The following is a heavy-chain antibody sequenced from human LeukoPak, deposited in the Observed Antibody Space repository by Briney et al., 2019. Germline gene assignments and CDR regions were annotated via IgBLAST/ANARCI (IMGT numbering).Heavy chain of an antibody. D-gene: IGHD5-12*01. V-gene: IGHV3-21*01. CDR1: GFTFSSYS. CDR2: ISSSSYI. CDR3: ARGGYSGYWVGY. Sequence: GGSLRLSCAASGFTFSSYSMNWVRQAPGKGLEWVSSISSSSYIYYADSVKGRFTISRDNAKNSLYLQMNSLRAEDTAVYYCARGGYSGYWVGYWGQGTLVTVSS. J-gene: IGHJ4*02.